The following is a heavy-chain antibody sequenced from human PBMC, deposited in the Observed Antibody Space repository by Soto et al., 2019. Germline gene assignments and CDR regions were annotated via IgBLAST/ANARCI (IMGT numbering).Heavy chain of an antibody. V-gene: IGHV3-7*01. D-gene: IGHD3-22*01. CDR3: ARVTDYYESSGYFDY. CDR2: IKQDGSEK. Sequence: EVQLVESGGGLVQPGGSLRLSCAASGFTFSSYWMRWVRQAPGKGLEWVANIKQDGSEKYYVDSVKGRFTISRDNAKNSLNLQMNSLRAEDTAVYYCARVTDYYESSGYFDYWGQATLVTVSS. J-gene: IGHJ4*02. CDR1: GFTFSSYW.